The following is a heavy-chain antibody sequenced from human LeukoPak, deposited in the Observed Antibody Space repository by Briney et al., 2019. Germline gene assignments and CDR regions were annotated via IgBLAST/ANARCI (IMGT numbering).Heavy chain of an antibody. J-gene: IGHJ4*02. CDR1: GFTLSSYW. Sequence: PGGSLRLSCAASGFTLSSYWMNWVRQAPGKGLEWVANIKQDGNEKYYVDSVKGRFTISRDNAKNSLYLQMNSLRAEDTAVYYCARELLGHGYNSGDFDYWGQGTLVTVSS. D-gene: IGHD5-24*01. V-gene: IGHV3-7*01. CDR3: ARELLGHGYNSGDFDY. CDR2: IKQDGNEK.